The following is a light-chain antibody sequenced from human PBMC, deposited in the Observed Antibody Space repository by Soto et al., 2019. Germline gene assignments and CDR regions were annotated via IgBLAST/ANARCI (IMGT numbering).Light chain of an antibody. CDR3: ATWDDSLSAVV. J-gene: IGLJ2*01. CDR1: SSNIVSNF. V-gene: IGLV1-51*01. Sequence: QSVLTQPPSVSAAPGQKVTISCSGSSSNIVSNFVSWYQHLPGTAPKFLIYQNTKRASGIPDRFSASKSGMSATPDITGLQTGDEGNYYCATWDDSLSAVVFGGGTQLTVL. CDR2: QNT.